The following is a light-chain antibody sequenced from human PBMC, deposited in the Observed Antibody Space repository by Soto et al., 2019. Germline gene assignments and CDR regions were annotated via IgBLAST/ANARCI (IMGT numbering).Light chain of an antibody. V-gene: IGLV1-44*01. CDR2: SNN. CDR1: SSNIRSNT. Sequence: QSVLTQPPSASGTPGQRVTISCSGSSSNIRSNTVNWYQQLPGTAPKHLIFSNNQRPSGVPDRFSGSKSGTSASLAISGLQPEDEADYYCAAWDDSLSWVFGGGTQLTVL. CDR3: AAWDDSLSWV. J-gene: IGLJ3*02.